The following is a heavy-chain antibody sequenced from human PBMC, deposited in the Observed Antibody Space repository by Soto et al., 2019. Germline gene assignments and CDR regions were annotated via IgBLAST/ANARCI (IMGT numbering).Heavy chain of an antibody. J-gene: IGHJ6*03. CDR1: GGSISSYY. CDR3: ARHGDCRSISCSYFHYMDV. V-gene: IGHV4-59*08. CDR2: IYSSGST. Sequence: PSETLSLTCNVSGGSISSYYWSWIRQPPGKGLEWIGYIYSSGSTNYNPSLKSRVIISVDTSKKQFSLKLTSVTAADTAMYYCARHGDCRSISCSYFHYMDVWGKGTTVTVSS. D-gene: IGHD2-2*01.